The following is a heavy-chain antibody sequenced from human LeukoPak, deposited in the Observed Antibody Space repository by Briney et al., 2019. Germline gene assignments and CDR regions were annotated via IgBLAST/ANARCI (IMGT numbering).Heavy chain of an antibody. CDR3: ASLNMLRGFYGMDV. CDR1: GYTFTSYG. V-gene: IGHV1-18*04. J-gene: IGHJ6*04. CDR2: ISAYNGNT. D-gene: IGHD2-8*01. Sequence: ASVKVSCKASGYTFTSYGISWVRQAPGQGLEWMGWISAYNGNTNYAQKLQGRVTMTTDTSTSTAYMELRSLRSDDTAVYYCASLNMLRGFYGMDVWGKGTTVTVSS.